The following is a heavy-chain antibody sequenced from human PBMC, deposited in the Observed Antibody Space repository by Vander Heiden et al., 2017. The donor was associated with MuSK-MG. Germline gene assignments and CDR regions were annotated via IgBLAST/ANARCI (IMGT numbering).Heavy chain of an antibody. J-gene: IGHJ4*02. CDR1: GFTFSSDA. V-gene: IGHV3-23*01. CDR3: ATYYYDSSGYRYGLGGFDY. CDR2: ISGSGGST. Sequence: EVQLLESGGGLVQPGGSLRLSCAASGFTFSSDAMGWVRQAPGKGLEWVSAISGSGGSTYYADSVKGRFTISRDNSKNTLYLQMNSLRAEDTAVYYCATYYYDSSGYRYGLGGFDYWGQGTLVTVSS. D-gene: IGHD3-22*01.